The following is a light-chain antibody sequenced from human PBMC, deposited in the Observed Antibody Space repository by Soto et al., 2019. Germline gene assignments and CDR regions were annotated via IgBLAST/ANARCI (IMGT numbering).Light chain of an antibody. CDR1: SSDVGGYNY. CDR3: CSYTTTSTYV. V-gene: IGLV2-14*01. J-gene: IGLJ1*01. Sequence: QSALTQPASVSGSPGQSITISCTGTSSDVGGYNYVSWYQQHPGKAPKLMIFDVNNRPAGVSNRFSGSKSGNTASLTISGRQAEDEAYYYCCSYTTTSTYVFGTGTKLTVL. CDR2: DVN.